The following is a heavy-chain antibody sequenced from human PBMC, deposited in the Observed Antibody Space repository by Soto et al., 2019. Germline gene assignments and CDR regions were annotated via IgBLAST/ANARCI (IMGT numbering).Heavy chain of an antibody. D-gene: IGHD6-6*01. CDR1: GYTFTGYY. J-gene: IGHJ6*02. CDR2: INPNSGGT. CDR3: ARAKEYSSSPPHYYYYYVMDV. V-gene: IGHV1-2*04. Sequence: GASVKVSCKASGYTFTGYYMHWVRQAPGQGLEWMGWINPNSGGTNYAQKFQGWVTMARDTSISTAYMELSRLRSDDTAVYYCARAKEYSSSPPHYYYYYVMDVWGQGTTVTVSS.